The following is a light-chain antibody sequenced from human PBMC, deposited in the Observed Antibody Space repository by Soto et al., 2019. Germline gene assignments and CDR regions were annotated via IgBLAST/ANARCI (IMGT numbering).Light chain of an antibody. V-gene: IGKV3-11*01. CDR1: QSLSKS. CDR3: RQRSSWPLT. CDR2: GAS. J-gene: IGKJ4*02. Sequence: EIVLTQSPATLSLSPGERATLSCRASQSLSKSLVWYQQKPGRAPRLLINGASNRATGIPARFSGSGSGTDFTLTISSLEPEDFAVYFCRQRSSWPLTFGGGTKVDIK.